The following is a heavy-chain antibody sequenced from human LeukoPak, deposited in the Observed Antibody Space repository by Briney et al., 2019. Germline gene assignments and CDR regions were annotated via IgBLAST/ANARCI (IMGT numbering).Heavy chain of an antibody. V-gene: IGHV3-74*01. CDR3: ARDLFQLDCSSTSCYGDAVDY. J-gene: IGHJ4*02. CDR1: GFTFSSYW. CDR2: INSDGSST. Sequence: GGSLRLSCAASGFTFSSYWMHWVRQAPGKGLVWVSRINSDGSSTNYADSVKGRFTISRDNAKNTLYLQMNSLRAEDTAVYYCARDLFQLDCSSTSCYGDAVDYWGQGTLVTVSS. D-gene: IGHD2-2*01.